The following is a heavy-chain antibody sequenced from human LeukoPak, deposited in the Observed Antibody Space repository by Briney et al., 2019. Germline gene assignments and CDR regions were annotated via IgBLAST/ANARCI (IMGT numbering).Heavy chain of an antibody. CDR1: GFTFSDYY. J-gene: IGHJ4*02. Sequence: GGSLRLSCAASGFTFSDYYMCWIRQAPGKGPEWISYISSFGSTKYYADSVKGRFTVSRDNGKNLLCLEMNSLRAEDTAVYYCTKGVKMVFNDWGQGALVTVSS. V-gene: IGHV3-11*04. D-gene: IGHD2-8*01. CDR3: TKGVKMVFND. CDR2: ISSFGSTK.